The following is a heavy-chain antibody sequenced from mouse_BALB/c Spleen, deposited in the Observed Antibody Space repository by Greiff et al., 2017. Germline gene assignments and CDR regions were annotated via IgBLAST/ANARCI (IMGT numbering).Heavy chain of an antibody. J-gene: IGHJ2*01. Sequence: EVKLVESGGGLVKPGGSLKLSCAASGFTFSSYTMSWVRQTPGKRLEWVATISSGGSYTYYPDSVKGRFTIARDNAKNPLYLQMSSLKSEDTAMYCCTRDDYLYYFDYWGQGTTLTVSS. CDR1: GFTFSSYT. V-gene: IGHV5-6-4*01. D-gene: IGHD2-4*01. CDR2: ISSGGSYT. CDR3: TRDDYLYYFDY.